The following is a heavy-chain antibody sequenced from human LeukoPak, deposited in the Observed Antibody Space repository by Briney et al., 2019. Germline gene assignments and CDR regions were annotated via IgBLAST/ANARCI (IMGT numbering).Heavy chain of an antibody. J-gene: IGHJ4*02. V-gene: IGHV3-74*03. D-gene: IGHD5-12*01. Sequence: GGSLRLSCAASGFTFSVYYMFGVRQAPGKGLVWVSSISPDATKSKYADFVEGRLTISRDNAKNTLYLQLDSLRVEDAAVYYCATGYRSAYSWDSWGQGTLVTVSS. CDR1: GFTFSVYY. CDR3: ATGYRSAYSWDS. CDR2: ISPDATKS.